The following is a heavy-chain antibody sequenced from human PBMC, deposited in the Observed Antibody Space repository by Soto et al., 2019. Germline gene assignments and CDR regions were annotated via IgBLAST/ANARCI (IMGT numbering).Heavy chain of an antibody. D-gene: IGHD3-3*01. CDR3: ARVGDIWRGYSAGH. V-gene: IGHV3-21*01. CDR1: GFTFSSYS. J-gene: IGHJ4*02. Sequence: EVQLVESGGGLVKPGESLRLSCAASGFTFSSYSMTWVRQAPGKGLEWVSSIRSSSSYIYYADSVKGRFTISRDNAKNSLYLQMNSLGAEDKAVYYCARVGDIWRGYSAGHWGQATLFSVAS. CDR2: IRSSSSYI.